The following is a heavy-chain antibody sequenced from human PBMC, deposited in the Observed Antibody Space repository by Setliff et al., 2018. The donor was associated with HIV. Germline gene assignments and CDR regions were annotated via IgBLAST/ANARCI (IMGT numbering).Heavy chain of an antibody. CDR1: GGSISRGAYY. V-gene: IGHV4-61*02. Sequence: SETLSLTCTVSGGSISRGAYYWSWIRQTAGKGLEWIGRIYATGSTNYNPSLKSRVTMSVDTSKNQFFLTLNSLTAADTAIYYCARGTSAASYWHFDLWGRGSMVTVSS. D-gene: IGHD3-16*01. CDR3: ARGTSAASYWHFDL. CDR2: IYATGST. J-gene: IGHJ2*01.